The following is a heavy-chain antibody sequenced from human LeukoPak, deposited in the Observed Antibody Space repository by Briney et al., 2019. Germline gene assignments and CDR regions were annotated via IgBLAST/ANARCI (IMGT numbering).Heavy chain of an antibody. CDR3: ARGPRRLDGYYYYGMDV. Sequence: SETLSLTCTVSGGSISSYYWSWIRQPPGKGLEWIGYIYYSGSTNYNPYLKSRVTISVDTSKNQFSLKLSSVTAADTAVYYCARGPRRLDGYYYYGMDVWGQGTTVTVSS. CDR1: GGSISSYY. CDR2: IYYSGST. V-gene: IGHV4-59*01. J-gene: IGHJ6*02. D-gene: IGHD6-19*01.